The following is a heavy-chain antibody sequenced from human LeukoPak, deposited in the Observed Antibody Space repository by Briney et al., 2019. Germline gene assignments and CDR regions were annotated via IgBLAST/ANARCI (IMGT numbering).Heavy chain of an antibody. Sequence: GGSLRLSCAASRFTFSSYSMNWVRQAPGKGLEWISYISSSSSTIYYADSVKGRFTISRDNAKNSLYLQMNSLRAEDTAVYYCARGLVGATWDYWGQGTLVTVSS. CDR3: ARGLVGATWDY. CDR2: ISSSSSTI. V-gene: IGHV3-48*01. J-gene: IGHJ4*02. CDR1: RFTFSSYS. D-gene: IGHD1-26*01.